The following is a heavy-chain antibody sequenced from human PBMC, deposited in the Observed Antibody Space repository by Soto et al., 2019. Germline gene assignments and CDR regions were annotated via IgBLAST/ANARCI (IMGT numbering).Heavy chain of an antibody. Sequence: WGSLRVSCASSGFTFSSYWMHWVRQAPGKGLVWVSRINSDGSSTSYADSVKGRFTISRDNAKNTLYLQMNSLRAEDTAVYYCARDRGRRRDGMDVWGQGTTVTVSS. D-gene: IGHD3-10*01. CDR2: INSDGSST. V-gene: IGHV3-74*01. J-gene: IGHJ6*01. CDR3: ARDRGRRRDGMDV. CDR1: GFTFSSYW.